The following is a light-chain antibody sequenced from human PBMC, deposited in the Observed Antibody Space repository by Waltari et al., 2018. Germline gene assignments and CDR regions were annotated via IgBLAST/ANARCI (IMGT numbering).Light chain of an antibody. Sequence: QSALTQPASVSGSPGQSITISCTGTSSYVGKYNLVSWYQQPPGKAPKVMIYEVRKRPSGVSNRFSGSKSGNTASMTISGLQAEDEADYYCCSYVRSTWVFGGGTKLTVL. CDR3: CSYVRSTWV. V-gene: IGLV2-23*02. J-gene: IGLJ3*02. CDR2: EVR. CDR1: SSYVGKYNL.